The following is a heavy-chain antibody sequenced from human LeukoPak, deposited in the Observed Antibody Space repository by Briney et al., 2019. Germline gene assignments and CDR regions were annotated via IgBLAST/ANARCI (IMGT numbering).Heavy chain of an antibody. J-gene: IGHJ4*02. D-gene: IGHD1-26*01. Sequence: PGGSLRLSCAASGFTVSSNYMSWVRQAPGKGLEWVSVIYSGGSTYYADSVKGRFTISRDNSKNTLYLQMNSLRAEDTAVYYCAREVGATKPSPGGGNDYWGQGTLVTVSS. CDR3: AREVGATKPSPGGGNDY. V-gene: IGHV3-53*01. CDR1: GFTVSSNY. CDR2: IYSGGST.